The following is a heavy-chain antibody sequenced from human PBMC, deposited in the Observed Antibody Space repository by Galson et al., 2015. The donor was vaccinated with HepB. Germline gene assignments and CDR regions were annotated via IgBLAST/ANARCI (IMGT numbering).Heavy chain of an antibody. D-gene: IGHD4/OR15-4a*01. Sequence: SVKVSCKASNYTFRNYGITWVRQATGQGLEWMGWMNPNSGNTGYAQKFQGRVTMTKDISISTAYMELSSLRPEDTAIYYCARVSPYCANRSCDTRADIDVWVQGTTVTVSS. CDR3: ARVSPYCANRSCDTRADIDV. CDR2: MNPNSGNT. J-gene: IGHJ6*02. CDR1: NYTFRNYG. V-gene: IGHV1-8*01.